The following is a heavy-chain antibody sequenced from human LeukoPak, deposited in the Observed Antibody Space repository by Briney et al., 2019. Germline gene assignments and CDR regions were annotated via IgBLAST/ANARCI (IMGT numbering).Heavy chain of an antibody. V-gene: IGHV4-39*01. J-gene: IGHJ4*02. CDR2: IYYSGST. CDR1: GGSISSSSYY. Sequence: SETLSLTCTVFGGSISSSSYYWGWIRQPPGKGLEWIGSIYYSGSTYYNPSLKSRVTISVDTSKNQFSLKLSSVTAADTAVYYFATLNYYGDYGRDYWGQGTLVTVSS. D-gene: IGHD4-17*01. CDR3: ATLNYYGDYGRDY.